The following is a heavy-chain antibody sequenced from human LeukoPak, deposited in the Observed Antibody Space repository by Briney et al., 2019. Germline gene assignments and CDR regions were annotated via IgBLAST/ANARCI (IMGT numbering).Heavy chain of an antibody. CDR1: GYYIRNGYF. J-gene: IGHJ4*02. CDR2: IHHSGKS. D-gene: IGHD3-10*02. Sequence: KPSETLSLTCGVSGYYIRNGYFWGWIRQPPGKGLEWIGSIHHSGKSDYNPSFKSRVTISVDTSKIQFALRLSSLTASDTAVYYCASVFASPPRVFDNWGQGTLVTVSS. V-gene: IGHV4-38-2*01. CDR3: ASVFASPPRVFDN.